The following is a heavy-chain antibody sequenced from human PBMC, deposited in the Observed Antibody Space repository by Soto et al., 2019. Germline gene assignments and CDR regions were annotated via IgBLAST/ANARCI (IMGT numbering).Heavy chain of an antibody. CDR2: IRSKAYGGTT. V-gene: IGHV3-49*03. Sequence: GGSLRLSCTASGFTFGDYAMSWFRQAPGKGLEWVGFIRSKAYGGTTEYAASVKGRFTISRDDSKSIAYLQMNSLKTEDTAVYYCTRGGPRLTGFLLPVSLEFDYWGQGTLVTVSS. CDR1: GFTFGDYA. CDR3: TRGGPRLTGFLLPVSLEFDY. D-gene: IGHD3-9*01. J-gene: IGHJ4*02.